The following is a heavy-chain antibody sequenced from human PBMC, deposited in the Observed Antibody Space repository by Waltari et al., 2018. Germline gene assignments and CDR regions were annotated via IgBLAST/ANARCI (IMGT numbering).Heavy chain of an antibody. Sequence: QVQLVQSGAEVKKPGASVKVSCKASGYTFTSYGISWVRQAPGQGLEWMGWISAYNGNTNYAQKLQGRVTITADESTSTAYMELSSLRAEDTAVYYCARGCSGGSCYVYWGQGTLVTVSS. D-gene: IGHD2-15*01. CDR3: ARGCSGGSCYVY. CDR2: ISAYNGNT. J-gene: IGHJ4*02. CDR1: GYTFTSYG. V-gene: IGHV1-18*01.